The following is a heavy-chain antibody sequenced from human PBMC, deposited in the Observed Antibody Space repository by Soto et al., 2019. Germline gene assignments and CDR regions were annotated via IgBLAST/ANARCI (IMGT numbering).Heavy chain of an antibody. Sequence: PGGSLRLSCAASGFTFSSYWMHWVRQPPGKGLVWVSRINSDGSSTTYADSVKGRFTISRDVAKNTLYLQMNSLRAEDTAVYYCARDANYAMDGWGHGTTVTVAS. V-gene: IGHV3-74*01. J-gene: IGHJ6*02. CDR3: ARDANYAMDG. CDR1: GFTFSSYW. CDR2: INSDGSST.